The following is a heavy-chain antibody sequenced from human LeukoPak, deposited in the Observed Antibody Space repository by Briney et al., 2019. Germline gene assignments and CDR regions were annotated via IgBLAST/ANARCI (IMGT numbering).Heavy chain of an antibody. CDR3: ARAGMTTIEIDY. D-gene: IGHD5-24*01. V-gene: IGHV4-59*01. CDR2: IYYSGST. CDR1: GGPISGYY. Sequence: SETLSLTCTVSGGPISGYYWSWIRQPPGKGLEWIGYIYYSGSTNYNPSLKSRVTISVDTSKHQFSLKLNSVTAADTAVYYCARAGMTTIEIDYWGQGTLVTVSS. J-gene: IGHJ4*02.